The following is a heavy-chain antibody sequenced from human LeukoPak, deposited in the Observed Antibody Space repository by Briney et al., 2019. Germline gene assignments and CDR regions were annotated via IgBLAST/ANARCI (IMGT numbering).Heavy chain of an antibody. J-gene: IGHJ4*02. CDR3: ARDHDSSGWYGVDY. CDR1: GFTFSSYG. V-gene: IGHV3-33*01. Sequence: GESLRLSCAASGFTFSSYGMHWVRQAPGKGPEWVAVIWYDGSNKYYADSVKGRFTISRDNSKNTLYLEMNSLRAEDTAVYYCARDHDSSGWYGVDYWGQGTLVTVSS. CDR2: IWYDGSNK. D-gene: IGHD6-19*01.